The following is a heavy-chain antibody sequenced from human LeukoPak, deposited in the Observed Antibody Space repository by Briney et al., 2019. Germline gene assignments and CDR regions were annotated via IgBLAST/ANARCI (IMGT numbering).Heavy chain of an antibody. Sequence: GGSLRLSCAASGFTFSDYYMSWIRQAPGKGLEWVSYISSSGSTIYYADSVKGRFTISRDNSKNTLYLQMNSLRAEDTAVYYCAKVPGYSSGWYVDYWGQGTLVTVSS. D-gene: IGHD6-19*01. CDR3: AKVPGYSSGWYVDY. J-gene: IGHJ4*02. CDR1: GFTFSDYY. V-gene: IGHV3-11*01. CDR2: ISSSGSTI.